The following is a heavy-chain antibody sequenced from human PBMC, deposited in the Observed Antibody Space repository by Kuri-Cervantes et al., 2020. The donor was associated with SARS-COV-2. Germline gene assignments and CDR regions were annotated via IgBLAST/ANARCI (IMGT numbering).Heavy chain of an antibody. V-gene: IGHV3-30*04. CDR2: ISYDGSNK. D-gene: IGHD6-19*01. CDR1: GFTFSSYA. J-gene: IGHJ4*02. CDR3: ARAVVDTEFDY. Sequence: GGSLRLSCAASGFTFSSYAMHWVRQAPGKGLEWVAVISYDGSNKYYADSVKGRFTISRDNSQYTLYLQMSGLRAEDTAVYYCARAVVDTEFDYWGQGTLVTVSS.